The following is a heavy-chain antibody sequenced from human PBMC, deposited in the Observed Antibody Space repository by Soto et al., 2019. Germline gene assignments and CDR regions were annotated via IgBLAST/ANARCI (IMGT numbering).Heavy chain of an antibody. J-gene: IGHJ4*02. Sequence: PSETLSLTCTVSGGSISTRSSYWGWIRQPPGKGLEWIGSIYYRGNTYYNPSLQTRVTISIDKSKSQFSLRLNSVTAADSAVYFCARLEGLATISYYFDFWGQGAQVTVSS. D-gene: IGHD3-9*01. CDR1: GGSISTRSSY. CDR3: ARLEGLATISYYFDF. CDR2: IYYRGNT. V-gene: IGHV4-39*01.